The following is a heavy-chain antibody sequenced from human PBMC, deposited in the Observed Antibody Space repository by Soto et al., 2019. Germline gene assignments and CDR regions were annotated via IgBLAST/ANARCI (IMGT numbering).Heavy chain of an antibody. J-gene: IGHJ1*01. CDR3: ASYYGDYVGSLEYSHH. CDR2: ISSSSSTI. D-gene: IGHD4-17*01. CDR1: GFTFSSYS. Sequence: GGSLRLSCAASGFTFSSYSMNWVRQAPGKGLDWVSYISSSSSTIYYADSVKGRFTISRDNAKNSLYLQMNSLRAEDTAVYYCASYYGDYVGSLEYSHHWGQGTLVTSPQ. V-gene: IGHV3-48*01.